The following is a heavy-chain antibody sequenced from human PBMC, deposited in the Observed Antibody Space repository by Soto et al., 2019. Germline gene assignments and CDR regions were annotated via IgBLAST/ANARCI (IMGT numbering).Heavy chain of an antibody. CDR2: ISSSSSYI. Sequence: LRLSCAASGFTFSSYSMNWVRQAPGKGLEWVSSISSSSSYIYYADSVKGRFTISRDNAKNSLYLQMNSLRAEDTAVYYCARGVAVYYYYYGMDVWGQGTTVTVSS. CDR1: GFTFSSYS. J-gene: IGHJ6*02. V-gene: IGHV3-21*01. D-gene: IGHD6-19*01. CDR3: ARGVAVYYYYYGMDV.